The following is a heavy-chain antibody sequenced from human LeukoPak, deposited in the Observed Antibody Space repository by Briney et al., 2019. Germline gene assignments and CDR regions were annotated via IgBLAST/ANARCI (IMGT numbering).Heavy chain of an antibody. CDR3: ARTTPVYGDYDY. Sequence: PGGSLRLSCIVSGFSVNDNYMSWVRQAPGKGLQWVSVLFPDGRTFYGDSVRGRFTISRDLARNTLLLQMHSLRADDTAVHYCARTTPVYGDYDYWGQGTLVTVSS. J-gene: IGHJ4*02. CDR2: LFPDGRT. V-gene: IGHV3-53*01. CDR1: GFSVNDNY. D-gene: IGHD4-17*01.